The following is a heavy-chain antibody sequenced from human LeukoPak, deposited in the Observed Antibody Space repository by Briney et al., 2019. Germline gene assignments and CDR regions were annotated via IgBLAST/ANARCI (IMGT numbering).Heavy chain of an antibody. J-gene: IGHJ4*02. V-gene: IGHV3-48*03. CDR1: GFTFSSYE. Sequence: GGSLRLSCAASGFTFSSYEMNWVRQAPGKGLEWVSYISSSGSTIYYADSVKGRFSISRDNAKNSLYLQMNSLRAEDTAVYYCAAMIRGLISFDYWGQGTLVTVSS. CDR3: AAMIRGLISFDY. D-gene: IGHD3-10*01. CDR2: ISSSGSTI.